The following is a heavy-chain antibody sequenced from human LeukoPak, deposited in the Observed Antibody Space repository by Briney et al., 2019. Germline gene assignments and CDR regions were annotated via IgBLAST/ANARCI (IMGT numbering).Heavy chain of an antibody. CDR2: ISYDGSNK. D-gene: IGHD1-26*01. Sequence: GGSLRLSCAASGFTFSSYGMHWVRQAPGKGLEWVAVISYDGSNKYYADSVKGRFTISRDNSKNTLYLQMNSLRAEDTAVYYCARVRGSSGSYEYYHYMDVWGKGTTVTISS. V-gene: IGHV3-30*03. J-gene: IGHJ6*03. CDR1: GFTFSSYG. CDR3: ARVRGSSGSYEYYHYMDV.